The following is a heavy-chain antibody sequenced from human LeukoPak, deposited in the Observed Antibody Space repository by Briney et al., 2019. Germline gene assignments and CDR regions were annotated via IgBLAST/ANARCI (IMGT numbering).Heavy chain of an antibody. D-gene: IGHD2-2*01. CDR3: ARDCSRSGCYWTLDF. J-gene: IGHJ4*02. Sequence: GGSLRLSCTASGFTFSGSSMSWVRQAPGKGLEWLSYISSTSSTMYYADSVKGRFTISRDNAKNSLYLQMTSLSAEDTAVYYCARDCSRSGCYWTLDFWGQGTLVTVSS. CDR2: ISSTSSTM. V-gene: IGHV3-48*01. CDR1: GFTFSGSS.